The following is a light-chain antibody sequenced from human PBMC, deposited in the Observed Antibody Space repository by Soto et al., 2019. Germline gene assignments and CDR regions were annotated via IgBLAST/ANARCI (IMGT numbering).Light chain of an antibody. V-gene: IGKV3-15*01. CDR2: CAS. CDR1: QSVSSN. J-gene: IGKJ4*01. CDR3: QQYNSWPPLT. Sequence: EIVMTQSPATLSVSPGERATLSCRASQSVSSNLAWYQQKPGQAPRLLTYCASTRATGIPARFSGSVSGTEFTLTISSLQSEDRAVYYCQQYNSWPPLTVGGGTKVEIK.